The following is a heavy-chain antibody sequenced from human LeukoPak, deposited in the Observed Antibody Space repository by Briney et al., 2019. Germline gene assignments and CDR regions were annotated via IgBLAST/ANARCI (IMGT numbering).Heavy chain of an antibody. CDR3: AKSPWNGKFRAYFDY. CDR1: GFTFSTYG. CDR2: IGSDDSNK. D-gene: IGHD1-1*01. J-gene: IGHJ4*02. Sequence: GGSLRLSCVASGFTFSTYGMHWVRQAPGKGLEWVAKIGSDDSNKHYADSVKGRFTISRDNSKNTLYLQMNSLRAEDTAVYYCAKSPWNGKFRAYFDYWGQGTLVTVSS. V-gene: IGHV3-30*02.